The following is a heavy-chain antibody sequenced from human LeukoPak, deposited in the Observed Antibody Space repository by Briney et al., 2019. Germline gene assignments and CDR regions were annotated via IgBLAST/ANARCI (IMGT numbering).Heavy chain of an antibody. J-gene: IGHJ5*02. D-gene: IGHD2-15*01. CDR1: GDSVSSHIYY. V-gene: IGHV4-39*02. CDR2: LHYPGTT. Sequence: SEILSLTCTVSGDSVSSHIYYWGWIRQPPGKGLEWIGSLHYPGTTYYNPSLKSRVTISADTSKNHFSLRLTSVNVADTATYYCAAHGGAAENWFDPWGQGTLVTVSS. CDR3: AAHGGAAENWFDP.